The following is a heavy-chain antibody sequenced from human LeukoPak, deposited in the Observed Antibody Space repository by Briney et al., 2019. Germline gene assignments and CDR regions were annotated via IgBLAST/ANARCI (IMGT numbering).Heavy chain of an antibody. V-gene: IGHV3-48*03. Sequence: PGGSLRLSCAASGFTFSSYEMNWVRQAPGKGLEWVSYISSSGSTIYYADSVKGRFTISRDNAKNSLYLQMNSLRAEDTAVYYCADGYLRGAFDIWGQGTMVTVSS. D-gene: IGHD2-21*02. CDR2: ISSSGSTI. CDR1: GFTFSSYE. CDR3: ADGYLRGAFDI. J-gene: IGHJ3*02.